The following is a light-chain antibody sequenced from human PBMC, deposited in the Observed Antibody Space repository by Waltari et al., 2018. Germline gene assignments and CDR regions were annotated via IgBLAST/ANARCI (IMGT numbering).Light chain of an antibody. Sequence: EIVLTQSPVILSLSPGETATLSCRASQSVTNYLAWYQQRPGQAPRLPIYHASNRATGIPARFSGSGSGTDFTLTINSLEPEDFAVYYCQQRGTWPPITFGQGTRLEIK. V-gene: IGKV3-11*01. J-gene: IGKJ5*01. CDR1: QSVTNY. CDR3: QQRGTWPPIT. CDR2: HAS.